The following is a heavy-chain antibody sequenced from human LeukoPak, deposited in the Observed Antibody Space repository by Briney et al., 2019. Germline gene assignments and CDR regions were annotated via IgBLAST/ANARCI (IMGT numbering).Heavy chain of an antibody. Sequence: SETLSLTCIVSGGSIRSYYWSWIRQPPGKGLEWIGEINHSGTTSYNPSLKSRVTISVDTSKNQFSLRLTSVTAADTAVYYCARGLVTAIAGNNWFDPWGQGTLVTVSS. D-gene: IGHD2-21*02. CDR1: GGSIRSYY. CDR2: INHSGTT. V-gene: IGHV4-34*01. CDR3: ARGLVTAIAGNNWFDP. J-gene: IGHJ5*02.